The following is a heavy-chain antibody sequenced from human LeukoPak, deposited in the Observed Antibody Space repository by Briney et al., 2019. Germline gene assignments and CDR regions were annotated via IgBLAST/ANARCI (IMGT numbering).Heavy chain of an antibody. CDR2: INHSGST. J-gene: IGHJ4*02. V-gene: IGHV4-34*01. D-gene: IGHD3-10*01. Sequence: SETLSLTCAVYGGSFSGYYWSWIRQPPGKRLEWIGEINHSGSTNYNPSLKSRVTISVDTSKNQFSLKLSSVTAADTAVYYCARDTYKYGSSAYYFDYWGQGTLVTVSS. CDR3: ARDTYKYGSSAYYFDY. CDR1: GGSFSGYY.